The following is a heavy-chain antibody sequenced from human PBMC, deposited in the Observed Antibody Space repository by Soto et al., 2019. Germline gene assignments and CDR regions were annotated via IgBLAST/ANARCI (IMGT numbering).Heavy chain of an antibody. J-gene: IGHJ5*02. CDR2: INAGNGNT. CDR1: GYTFTSYA. Sequence: GASVKVSCKASGYTFTSYAMHWVRQAPGQRLEWMGWINAGNGNTKYSQKFQGRVTITRDTSASTAYMELSSLRSEDTAVYYCARGPRYFDHSNWFDPWGQGTLVTVSS. D-gene: IGHD3-9*01. V-gene: IGHV1-3*01. CDR3: ARGPRYFDHSNWFDP.